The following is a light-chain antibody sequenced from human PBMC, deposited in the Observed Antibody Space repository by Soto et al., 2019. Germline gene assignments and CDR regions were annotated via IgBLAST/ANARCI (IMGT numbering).Light chain of an antibody. CDR1: PTISRF. J-gene: IGKJ2*01. V-gene: IGKV1-39*01. CDR2: DAS. Sequence: DIQMPQSPSSLSAPVGDRVTITCRASPTISRFLNWNQRKPGKAPKFLIHDASSLQRGVPSSFSGSGAGTDFTLTISSLQPEDFVTCDCQQSCSTPPTFGQGTKLESK. CDR3: QQSCSTPPT.